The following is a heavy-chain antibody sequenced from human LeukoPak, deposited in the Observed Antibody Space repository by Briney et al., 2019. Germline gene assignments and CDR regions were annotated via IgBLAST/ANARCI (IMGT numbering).Heavy chain of an antibody. CDR1: GFTFDDYA. CDR2: ISWNSGSI. J-gene: IGHJ4*02. CDR3: AKDIGRYGDYGYFDY. Sequence: PGRSLRLSCAASGFTFDDYATHWVRQAPGKGLEWVSGISWNSGSIGYADSVKGRFTISRDNAKNSLYLQMNSLRAEDTALYYCAKDIGRYGDYGYFDYWGQGTLVTVSS. D-gene: IGHD4-17*01. V-gene: IGHV3-9*01.